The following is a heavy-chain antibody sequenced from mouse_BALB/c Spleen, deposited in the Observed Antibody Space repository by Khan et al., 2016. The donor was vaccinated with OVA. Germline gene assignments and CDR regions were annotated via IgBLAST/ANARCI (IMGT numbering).Heavy chain of an antibody. Sequence: VQLKEAGAELEKSGATVKLSCTASGHNIKDTYMHWLKQWPEQGLEWIGRIDTPNGNTKYDQKFQGKATITAATSTNTAYLQLSSLTSEDTAVYYCTIFAITWGHVTTLTFSS. V-gene: IGHV14-3*02. CDR2: IDTPNGNT. CDR3: TIFAIT. J-gene: IGHJ2*01. D-gene: IGHD6-1*01. CDR1: GHNIKDTY.